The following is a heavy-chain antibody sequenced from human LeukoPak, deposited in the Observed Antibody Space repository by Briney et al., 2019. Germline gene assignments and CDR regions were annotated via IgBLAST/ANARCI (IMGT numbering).Heavy chain of an antibody. J-gene: IGHJ5*02. CDR1: GGSVSDYY. CDR2: ISGRS. CDR3: ARQGPPFCKETYSPTRAWFDP. Sequence: PSETLSLTCSVSGGSVSDYYWSWIRQPPGRGLEWIGHISGRSKYNPSPESRDTSFLETSRQTISLNLRSVTAPDTAVYYCARQGPPFCKETYSPTRAWFDPWGQGILVTVSS. V-gene: IGHV4-59*08. D-gene: IGHD2-15*01.